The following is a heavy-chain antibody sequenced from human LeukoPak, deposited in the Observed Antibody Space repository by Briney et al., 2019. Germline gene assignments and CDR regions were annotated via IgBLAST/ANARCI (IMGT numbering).Heavy chain of an antibody. J-gene: IGHJ4*02. Sequence: TLSLTCTVSGGSISSGSYYWSCIPQPEGKGRVWIGRIYTSGSTNYNPSLKSRVTISVDTSKNQFSLKLSSVTAADTAIYYCARIKEDTAQVDYWGQGTLVTVSS. CDR3: ARIKEDTAQVDY. D-gene: IGHD5-18*01. V-gene: IGHV4-61*02. CDR1: GGSISSGSYY. CDR2: IYTSGST.